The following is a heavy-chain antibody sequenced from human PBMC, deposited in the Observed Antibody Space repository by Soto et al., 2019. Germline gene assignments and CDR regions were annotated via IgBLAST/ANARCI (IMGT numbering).Heavy chain of an antibody. CDR1: GFSLSTTGMC. J-gene: IGHJ4*02. CDR2: IDWDEAQ. V-gene: IGHV2-70*13. Sequence: SGPTLVNPTQTLTLTCPFSGFSLSTTGMCVSWIRQPPGKALEWLALIDWDEAQYYSTSLKTRLTVSKDTSKNQVVLKMTNMDPVDTATYYCARISYGTAATFDYGGQGSLVTAPQ. CDR3: ARISYGTAATFDY. D-gene: IGHD2-8*01.